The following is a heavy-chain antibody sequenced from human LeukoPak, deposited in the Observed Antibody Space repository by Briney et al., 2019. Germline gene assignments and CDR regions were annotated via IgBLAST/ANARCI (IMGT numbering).Heavy chain of an antibody. D-gene: IGHD2-2*01. CDR2: ISYDGSNK. V-gene: IGHV3-30-3*01. J-gene: IGHJ4*02. CDR1: GFTFSSYA. Sequence: GGSLRLSCAASGFTFSSYAMHWVRQAPGKGLEWVAVISYDGSNKYYADSVKGRFTISRDNSKNTLYLQMNSLRAEDTAVYYCARDHCSSTSCSRSAFDYWGQGTLVTVSS. CDR3: ARDHCSSTSCSRSAFDY.